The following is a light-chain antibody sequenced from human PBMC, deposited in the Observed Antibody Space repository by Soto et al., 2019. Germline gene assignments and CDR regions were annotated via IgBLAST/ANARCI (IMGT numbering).Light chain of an antibody. V-gene: IGKV3-20*01. CDR2: GAS. Sequence: EIVLTQSPGTLSLSPGEGATLSCRARQSVSSSYLAWYQQKAGQPPRLLIYGASSRATGIPDGFSGSGSGTDFTLPISRLEPEDFAVYYCQQYGSSPWTFGQGTKVDIK. CDR3: QQYGSSPWT. J-gene: IGKJ1*01. CDR1: QSVSSSY.